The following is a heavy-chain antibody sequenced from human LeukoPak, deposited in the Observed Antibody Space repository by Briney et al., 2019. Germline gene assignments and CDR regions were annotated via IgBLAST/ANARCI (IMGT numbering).Heavy chain of an antibody. CDR2: ISYDGSNK. CDR3: ARADSSGYYYAGIYYYYGMDV. CDR1: GFTFSSYA. Sequence: PGGSLRLSCAASGFTFSSYAMHWVRQAPGKGLEWVAVISYDGSNKYYADSVKGRFTISRDNSKNTLYLQMNSLRAEDTAVYYCARADSSGYYYAGIYYYYGMDVWGQGTTVTVSS. D-gene: IGHD3-22*01. V-gene: IGHV3-30-3*01. J-gene: IGHJ6*02.